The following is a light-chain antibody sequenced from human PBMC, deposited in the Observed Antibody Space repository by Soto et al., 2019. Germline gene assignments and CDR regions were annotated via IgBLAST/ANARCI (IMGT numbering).Light chain of an antibody. CDR2: GNT. Sequence: QSVLTQPPSVSGAPGQRATISCTGSSSNIGAGYDVHWYQQLPGAAPKLLITGNTNRPSGVPDRFSGSKSGTSASLAITGLQAEDEADYYCSSYAGSNKSVFGTGTKLTVL. CDR3: SSYAGSNKSV. V-gene: IGLV1-40*01. CDR1: SSNIGAGYD. J-gene: IGLJ1*01.